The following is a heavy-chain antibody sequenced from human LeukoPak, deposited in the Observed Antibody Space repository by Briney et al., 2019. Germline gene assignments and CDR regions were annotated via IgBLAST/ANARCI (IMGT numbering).Heavy chain of an antibody. V-gene: IGHV3-23*01. CDR1: GLTFSSYA. CDR3: AKADYYDSSGDYRDY. J-gene: IGHJ4*02. D-gene: IGHD3-22*01. Sequence: PGGSLRLSCAASGLTFSSYAMSWVRQAPGKGLEWVSAISGSGGSTYYADSVKGRFTISRDNSKNTLYLQMNSLRAEDTAVYYCAKADYYDSSGDYRDYWGQGTLVTVSS. CDR2: ISGSGGST.